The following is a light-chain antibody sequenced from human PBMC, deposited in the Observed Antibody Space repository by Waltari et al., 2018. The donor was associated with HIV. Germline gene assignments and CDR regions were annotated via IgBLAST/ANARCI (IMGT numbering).Light chain of an antibody. CDR3: QVWDSSSDLNVV. CDR1: HIATKS. CDR2: DDD. V-gene: IGLV3-21*03. J-gene: IGLJ2*01. Sequence: SYVLTQPPSVSVAPGKTARFSCGGLHIATKSVHMYQQRPGQAPVVVVYDDDDRPSGIPERFSGSNSGNTATLTINRVEAGDEADYYCQVWDSSSDLNVVFGGGTKLTVL.